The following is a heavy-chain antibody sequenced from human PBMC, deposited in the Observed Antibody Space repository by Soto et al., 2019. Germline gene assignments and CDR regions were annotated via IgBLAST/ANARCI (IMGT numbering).Heavy chain of an antibody. V-gene: IGHV3-20*04. CDR3: ARGRVGADDYGMDV. CDR1: GFTFDDYG. CDR2: INWNGGST. Sequence: PGGSLRLSCAASGFTFDDYGMNRVRQAPGKGLEWVSAINWNGGSTGYADSVKGRFTISRDNAKNSLYLQMNSLRAEDTALYYCARGRVGADDYGMDVWGQGTTVTVSS. D-gene: IGHD1-26*01. J-gene: IGHJ6*02.